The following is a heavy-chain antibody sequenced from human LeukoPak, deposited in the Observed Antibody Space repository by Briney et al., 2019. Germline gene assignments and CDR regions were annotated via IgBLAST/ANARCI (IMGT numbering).Heavy chain of an antibody. Sequence: GGSLRLSCEASGFTFSYAWMSWVRQAPGKGLEWVGRIKGKTDGWTRDYAAPVKGRFTISRDDSTNTLYLQMNSLKTEDTAVYYCTTDWLTDYDFWSGYYQKYYFDYWGQGTLVTVSS. CDR1: GFTFSYAW. CDR2: IKGKTDGWTR. CDR3: TTDWLTDYDFWSGYYQKYYFDY. V-gene: IGHV3-15*01. J-gene: IGHJ4*02. D-gene: IGHD3-3*01.